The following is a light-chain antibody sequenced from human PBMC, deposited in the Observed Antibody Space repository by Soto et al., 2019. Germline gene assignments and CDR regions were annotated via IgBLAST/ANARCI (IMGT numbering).Light chain of an antibody. V-gene: IGKV3-20*01. J-gene: IGKJ5*01. CDR3: QQYGSSLPIT. Sequence: SPGTLSLSPGERATLSCRASQSLSSSYLAWYQQKPGQAPRPLIYDASSRVTGIPDRFSGSGSGTDFTLTISRLEPEDFAVYYCQQYGSSLPITFGQGTRLEIK. CDR2: DAS. CDR1: QSLSSSY.